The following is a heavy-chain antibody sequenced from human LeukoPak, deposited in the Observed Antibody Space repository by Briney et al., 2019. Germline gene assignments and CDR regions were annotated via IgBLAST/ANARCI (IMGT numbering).Heavy chain of an antibody. V-gene: IGHV4-39*07. CDR3: AREVRYSSGWYGYYYGMDV. CDR2: IYYSGST. D-gene: IGHD6-19*01. Sequence: TSETLSLTCTVSGGSISSSSYYWGWIRQPPGKGLEWIGSIYYSGSTYYNPSLKSRVTISVDTSKNQFSLKLSSVTAADTAVYYCAREVRYSSGWYGYYYGMDVWGQGTTVTVSS. CDR1: GGSISSSSYY. J-gene: IGHJ6*02.